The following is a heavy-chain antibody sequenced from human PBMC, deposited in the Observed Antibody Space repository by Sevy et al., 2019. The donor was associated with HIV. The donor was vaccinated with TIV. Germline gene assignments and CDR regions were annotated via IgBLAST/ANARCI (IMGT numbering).Heavy chain of an antibody. Sequence: GGSLRLSCAASEFTFSSYSMNWVRQAPGKGLEWVSSISSSSSYIYYADSVKGRFTISRDNDKNSLYLQMNSLRAEDTAVYYCARGYNWNFYADYWGQGTLVTVSS. CDR2: ISSSSSYI. J-gene: IGHJ4*02. CDR1: EFTFSSYS. V-gene: IGHV3-21*01. D-gene: IGHD1-7*01. CDR3: ARGYNWNFYADY.